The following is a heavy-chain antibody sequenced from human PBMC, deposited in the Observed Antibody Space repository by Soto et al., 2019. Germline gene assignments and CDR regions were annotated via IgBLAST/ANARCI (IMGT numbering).Heavy chain of an antibody. CDR3: AREGRDYASGRFWWFDP. CDR1: GGSFSDYY. D-gene: IGHD3-10*01. CDR2: INYSGST. V-gene: IGHV4-34*01. Sequence: QVQLQQWGAGLLKPSETLSLTCAVYGGSFSDYYWSWIRQPPGKGLEWIGEINYSGSTNYNPSLKSRVTIAVDTSKNQFSLKLSSVTAAYTAVYYCAREGRDYASGRFWWFDPWVQGTLVSVAS. J-gene: IGHJ5*02.